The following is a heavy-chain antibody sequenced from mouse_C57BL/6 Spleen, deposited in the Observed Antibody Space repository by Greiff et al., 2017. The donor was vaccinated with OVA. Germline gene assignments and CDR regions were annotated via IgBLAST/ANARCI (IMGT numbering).Heavy chain of an antibody. V-gene: IGHV1-42*01. J-gene: IGHJ2*01. D-gene: IGHD4-1*01. CDR3: ARLGLDY. CDR1: GYSFTGYY. Sequence: VQLQQSGPELVKPGASVKISCKASGYSFTGYYMNWVKQSPEKSLEWIGEINPSTGGTTYNQKFKAKATLTVDKSSSTAYMQLKSLTSEDSAVYYCARLGLDYWGQGTTLTVSS. CDR2: INPSTGGT.